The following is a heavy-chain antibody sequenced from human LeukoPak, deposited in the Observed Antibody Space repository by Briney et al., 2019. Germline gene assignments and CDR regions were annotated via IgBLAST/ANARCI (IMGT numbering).Heavy chain of an antibody. CDR3: ARDRGYSSGWYVDYYYHYYMDV. Sequence: ASVKVSCKASGYTFTSYGISWVRQAPGQGLEWMGWISAYNGNTNYAQKLQGRVTMTTDTSTSTAYMELRSLRSDDTAVYYCARDRGYSSGWYVDYYYHYYMDVWGKGTTVTVSS. V-gene: IGHV1-18*01. D-gene: IGHD6-19*01. CDR1: GYTFTSYG. J-gene: IGHJ6*03. CDR2: ISAYNGNT.